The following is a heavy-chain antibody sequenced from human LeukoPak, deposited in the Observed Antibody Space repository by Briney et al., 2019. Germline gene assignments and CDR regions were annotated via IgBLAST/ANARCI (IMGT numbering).Heavy chain of an antibody. D-gene: IGHD6-13*01. CDR1: GYTFTGYY. CDR2: INPNSGGT. Sequence: ASVKVSCKASGYTFTGYYMHWVRQAPGQGLEGMGWINPNSGGTNYAQKFQGRVTMTRDTSISTAYMELSRLRSDDTAVYYCARVSRYSSSWYSFDYWGQGTLVTVSS. CDR3: ARVSRYSSSWYSFDY. V-gene: IGHV1-2*02. J-gene: IGHJ4*02.